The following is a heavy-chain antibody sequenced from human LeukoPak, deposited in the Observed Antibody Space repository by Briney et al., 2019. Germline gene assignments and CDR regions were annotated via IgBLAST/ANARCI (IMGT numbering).Heavy chain of an antibody. Sequence: GGSLRLSCEGSGFTFSDYGMHWVRQAPGKGLEWVAVVSYGGRDEVYAESVKGRFTISRDNSKNTLYLQMNSLRAEDTAVYYCVYWGTTGTTDWFDPWGQGTLVTVSS. V-gene: IGHV3-33*08. D-gene: IGHD1-1*01. J-gene: IGHJ5*02. CDR2: VSYGGRDE. CDR1: GFTFSDYG. CDR3: VYWGTTGTTDWFDP.